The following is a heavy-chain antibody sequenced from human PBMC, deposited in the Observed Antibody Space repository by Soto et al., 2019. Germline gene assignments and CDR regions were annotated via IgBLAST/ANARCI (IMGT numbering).Heavy chain of an antibody. J-gene: IGHJ4*02. CDR3: ARDGNNYHSSGACFDS. D-gene: IGHD3-22*01. Sequence: QVQLVESGGGVVQPGRSLRLSCAASGFTFSSYAMHWVRQTPGKGLEWVAVISYDGSNKYYADSVKGRITISRDSSKNTLELQMNSLRTDDTAVYYCARDGNNYHSSGACFDSGGQGTLVTVSS. CDR2: ISYDGSNK. CDR1: GFTFSSYA. V-gene: IGHV3-30-3*01.